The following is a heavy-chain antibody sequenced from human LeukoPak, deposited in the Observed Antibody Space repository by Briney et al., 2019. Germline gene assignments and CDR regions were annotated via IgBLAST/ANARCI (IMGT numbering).Heavy chain of an antibody. V-gene: IGHV1-8*01. D-gene: IGHD3-10*01. CDR1: GYTLTSYD. CDR3: GRPLQRGSWTQRALDY. Sequence: WASVKVSCTASGYTLTSYDISWVRQATGQGLEWMGWMNPNSGNAGYAQRFQGRVTMTRNNSISTAYMELTSLRSEDTAVYYCGRPLQRGSWTQRALDYWGQGTLVTVSS. J-gene: IGHJ4*02. CDR2: MNPNSGNA.